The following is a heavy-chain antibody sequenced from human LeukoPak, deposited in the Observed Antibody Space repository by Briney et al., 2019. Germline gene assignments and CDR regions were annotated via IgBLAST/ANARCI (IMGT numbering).Heavy chain of an antibody. V-gene: IGHV3-11*05. D-gene: IGHD5-24*01. CDR1: GFTFSDYY. Sequence: GGSLRLSCAASGFTFSDYYRNWIRQPPGKGLEWVSYISTSSSNTNNADSVKGRFTISRDNAKNSLYLQMNSLRAEDTAVYYCARGGRWLFDYWGQGTLVTVSS. J-gene: IGHJ4*02. CDR2: ISTSSSNT. CDR3: ARGGRWLFDY.